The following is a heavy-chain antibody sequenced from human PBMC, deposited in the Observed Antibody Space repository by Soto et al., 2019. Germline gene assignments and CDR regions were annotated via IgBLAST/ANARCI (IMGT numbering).Heavy chain of an antibody. CDR1: GFTFDDYA. J-gene: IGHJ5*02. CDR3: AKDGGAPAFHPDWFDP. Sequence: EVQLVESGGGLVQPGRSLRLSCAASGFTFDDYAMHWVRQAPGKGLEWVSGISWNSGSIDYADSVKGRFTISRDNAKKSLNLQMKCLRVEATALYYCAKDGGAPAFHPDWFDPRGQGTLVTVSS. D-gene: IGHD1-26*01. CDR2: ISWNSGSI. V-gene: IGHV3-9*01.